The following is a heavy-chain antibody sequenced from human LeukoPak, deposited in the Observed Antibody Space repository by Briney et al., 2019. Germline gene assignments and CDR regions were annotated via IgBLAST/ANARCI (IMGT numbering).Heavy chain of an antibody. CDR3: ARGDDYIAFDI. D-gene: IGHD4-11*01. CDR1: GLTFSSYW. Sequence: GGSLRLSCAASGLTFSSYWMHWVRQAPGKGLVWVSRINTDGSSTSYADSVKGRFTISRDNAKNTLYLQMNSLRAEDTAVYYCARGDDYIAFDIWGQGTMVTVSS. CDR2: INTDGSST. J-gene: IGHJ3*02. V-gene: IGHV3-74*01.